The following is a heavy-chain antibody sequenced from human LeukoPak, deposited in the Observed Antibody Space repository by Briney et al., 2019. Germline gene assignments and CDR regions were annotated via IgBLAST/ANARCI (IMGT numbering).Heavy chain of an antibody. D-gene: IGHD3-22*01. V-gene: IGHV3-30*02. Sequence: GGSLRLSCAASGFTFSSYSMNWVRQAPGKGLEWVAFIRYDGSNKYYADSVKGRFTISRDNSKNTLYLQMNSLRAEDTAVYYCATISFSVSYYYDSSGYYRELDYWGQGTLVTVSS. CDR3: ATISFSVSYYYDSSGYYRELDY. J-gene: IGHJ4*02. CDR1: GFTFSSYS. CDR2: IRYDGSNK.